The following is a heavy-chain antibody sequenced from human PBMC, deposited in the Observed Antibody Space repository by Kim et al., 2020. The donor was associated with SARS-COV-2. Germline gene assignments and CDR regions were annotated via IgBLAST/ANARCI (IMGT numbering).Heavy chain of an antibody. V-gene: IGHV1-46*01. J-gene: IGHJ5*02. CDR1: GYTFTSYY. CDR3: ARVGETYYDILTGYSGFDP. D-gene: IGHD3-9*01. Sequence: ASVKVSCKASGYTFTSYYMHWVRRAPGQGLEWMGIINPSGGSTSYAQKFQGRVTMTRDTSTSTVYMELSSLRSEDTAVYYCARVGETYYDILTGYSGFDPWGQGTLVTVSS. CDR2: INPSGGST.